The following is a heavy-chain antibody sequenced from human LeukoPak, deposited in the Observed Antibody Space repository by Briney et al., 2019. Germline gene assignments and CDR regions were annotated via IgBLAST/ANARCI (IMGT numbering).Heavy chain of an antibody. CDR2: IWKDGINK. CDR3: AKDHRGIVVVVAASFRFDY. D-gene: IGHD2-15*01. CDR1: GFTFRSYG. J-gene: IGHJ4*02. Sequence: GGSLRLSCAASGFTFRSYGMHWVRQAPGKGLEWVAVIWKDGINKYYADSMKGRFTISRDNSKNTLYLQMNSLRAEDTAVYYCAKDHRGIVVVVAASFRFDYWGQGTLVTVSS. V-gene: IGHV3-30*02.